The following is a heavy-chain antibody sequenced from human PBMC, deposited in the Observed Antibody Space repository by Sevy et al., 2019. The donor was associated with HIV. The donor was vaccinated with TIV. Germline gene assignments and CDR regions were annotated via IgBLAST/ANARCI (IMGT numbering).Heavy chain of an antibody. V-gene: IGHV4-38-2*01. CDR2: IYPRGNA. J-gene: IGHJ4*02. D-gene: IGHD4-17*01. CDR3: AEDKNDYGGSYVDS. Sequence: SETLSLTCDVSGYSIRSAYQWGWIRQPPGKGLEWIGSIYPRGNAFYNPSLKSRVTISIDMSRNQFSLNLRSVTAADTAVYDWAEDKNDYGGSYVDSWGPGTLVTVSS. CDR1: GYSIRSAYQ.